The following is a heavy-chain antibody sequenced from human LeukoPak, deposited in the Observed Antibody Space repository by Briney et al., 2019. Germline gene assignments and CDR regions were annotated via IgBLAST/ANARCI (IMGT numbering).Heavy chain of an antibody. V-gene: IGHV4-4*07. Sequence: SETLSLTCTVSGGSIKSYYWSWIRQPAGEGLEWLGHIYASGTTNYNPSLNSRVTMSVDTSKNQFSPRLASVTAADTAVYYCARVADRFGYNYGIDEYFDYWGQGTLVTVSS. CDR1: GGSIKSYY. CDR2: IYASGTT. J-gene: IGHJ4*02. D-gene: IGHD5-18*01. CDR3: ARVADRFGYNYGIDEYFDY.